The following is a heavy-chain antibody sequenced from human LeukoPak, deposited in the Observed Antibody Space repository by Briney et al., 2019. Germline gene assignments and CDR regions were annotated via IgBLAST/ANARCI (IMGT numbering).Heavy chain of an antibody. J-gene: IGHJ4*02. V-gene: IGHV1-69*13. D-gene: IGHD2-2*01. CDR1: GGTFSSYA. CDR2: FIPIFGTA. Sequence: ASVKVSCKASGGTFSSYAISWVRQAPGQGLEWMGGFIPIFGTANYAQKFQGRVTITADESTSTAYMELSSPRSEDTAVYYCAMSGVVPAAIGDYWGQGTLVTVSS. CDR3: AMSGVVPAAIGDY.